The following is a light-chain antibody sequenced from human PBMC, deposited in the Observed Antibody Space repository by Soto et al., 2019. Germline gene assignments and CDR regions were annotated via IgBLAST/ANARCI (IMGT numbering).Light chain of an antibody. CDR3: QQFYTWPVT. J-gene: IGKJ4*01. CDR2: YGS. CDR1: QGIRNH. Sequence: IVMTQSPATLSVSPGERGTFSCIANQGIRNHLAWYQHKPGQAPRLLISYGSAGASGMPGRFSGSGSGTEFTLTINCLQSEDFAVYYCQQFYTWPVTFGGGTKVDIK. V-gene: IGKV3-15*01.